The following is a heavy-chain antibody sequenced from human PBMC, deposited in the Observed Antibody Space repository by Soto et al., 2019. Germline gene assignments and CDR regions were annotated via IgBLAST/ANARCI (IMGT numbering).Heavy chain of an antibody. J-gene: IGHJ4*01. CDR2: INPSGGST. CDR1: GYTFTSYY. CDR3: ARDVAYCGGDCYSSLGRTKYYFDY. D-gene: IGHD2-21*02. V-gene: IGHV1-46*03. Sequence: ASVKVSCKASGYTFTSYYMHWVRQAPGQGLEWMGIINPSGGSTSYAQKFQGRVTMTRDTSTSTVYMELSSLRSEDTAVYYCARDVAYCGGDCYSSLGRTKYYFDYWGQ.